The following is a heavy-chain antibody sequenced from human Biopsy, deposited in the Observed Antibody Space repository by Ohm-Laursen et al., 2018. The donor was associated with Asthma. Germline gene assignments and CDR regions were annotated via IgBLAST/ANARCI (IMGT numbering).Heavy chain of an antibody. CDR1: GVSISSDY. CDR3: ARGISRVTGLFDHFDS. CDR2: IYYSGST. D-gene: IGHD2-21*02. V-gene: IGHV4-59*01. J-gene: IGHJ4*02. Sequence: SQTLSLTCTVSGVSISSDYWSWIRQPPGKGLEWIGHIYYSGSTNYQPSLKSRVTISVDTSKNQFSLKLRSVTAADAAVYYCARGISRVTGLFDHFDSWGQGNLVTVSS.